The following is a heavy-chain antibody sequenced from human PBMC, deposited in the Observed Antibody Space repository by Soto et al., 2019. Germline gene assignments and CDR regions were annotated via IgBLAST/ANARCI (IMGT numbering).Heavy chain of an antibody. Sequence: GGSLRLSCAASGFTFSSYAMHWVRQAPGKGLEWVAVISYDGSNKYYADSVKGRFTISRDNSKNTLYLQMNSLRAEDTAVYYCAKPYGGYSGYDYYFDYWGQGTLVTVSS. CDR3: AKPYGGYSGYDYYFDY. CDR1: GFTFSSYA. J-gene: IGHJ4*02. V-gene: IGHV3-30-3*02. CDR2: ISYDGSNK. D-gene: IGHD5-12*01.